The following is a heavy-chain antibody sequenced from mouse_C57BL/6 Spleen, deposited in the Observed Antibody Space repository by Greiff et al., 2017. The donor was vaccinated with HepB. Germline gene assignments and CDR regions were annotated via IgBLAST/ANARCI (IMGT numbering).Heavy chain of an antibody. Sequence: QVHVKQPGAELVKPGASVKMSCKASGYTFTSYWITWVKQRPGQGLEWIGDIYPGSGSTNYNEKFKSKATLTVDTSSSTAYMQLSSLTSEDSAVYYCARGRASNPYYYAMDYWGQGTSVTVSS. CDR3: ARGRASNPYYYAMDY. CDR1: GYTFTSYW. CDR2: IYPGSGST. V-gene: IGHV1-55*01. J-gene: IGHJ4*01. D-gene: IGHD2-5*01.